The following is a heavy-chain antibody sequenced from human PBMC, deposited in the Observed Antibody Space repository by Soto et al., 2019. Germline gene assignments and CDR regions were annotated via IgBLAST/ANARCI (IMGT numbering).Heavy chain of an antibody. Sequence: SETLSLTCTVSGGSISSYYWSWIRQPPGKGLEWIGYIYFSGGTNYNPSLKSRVTISVDTSKNQFSLKLSSVTAADTAVYYCARESRSWYGSIGEYWGQGTLVTVS. CDR3: ARESRSWYGSIGEY. D-gene: IGHD6-13*01. V-gene: IGHV4-59*12. CDR1: GGSISSYY. CDR2: IYFSGGT. J-gene: IGHJ4*02.